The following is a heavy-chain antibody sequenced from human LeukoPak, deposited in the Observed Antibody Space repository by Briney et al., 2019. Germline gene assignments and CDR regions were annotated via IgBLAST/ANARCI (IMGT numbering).Heavy chain of an antibody. CDR3: ARGRITMVRGVINGYGMDV. V-gene: IGHV3-30*14. D-gene: IGHD3-10*01. Sequence: PGGSLRLSCAASGFTFSSYAMHWVRQAPGKGLEWVAVISYDGSNKYYADSVKGRFTISRDNSKNTLYLQMNSLRAEDTAVYYCARGRITMVRGVINGYGMDVWGQGTTVTVSS. J-gene: IGHJ6*02. CDR1: GFTFSSYA. CDR2: ISYDGSNK.